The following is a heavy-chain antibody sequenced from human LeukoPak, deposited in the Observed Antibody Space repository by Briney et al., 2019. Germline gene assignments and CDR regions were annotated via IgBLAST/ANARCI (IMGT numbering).Heavy chain of an antibody. V-gene: IGHV1-18*01. J-gene: IGHJ3*02. Sequence: GASVKVSCTASGYTFTSYGISWVRQAPGQGLEWMGWISAYNGYTNYAQKLQGRVTITTDTSTSTAYMELRSLRSDDTAVYYCARAGWYELPRYAFDIWGQGTMVTVSS. D-gene: IGHD6-19*01. CDR2: ISAYNGYT. CDR1: GYTFTSYG. CDR3: ARAGWYELPRYAFDI.